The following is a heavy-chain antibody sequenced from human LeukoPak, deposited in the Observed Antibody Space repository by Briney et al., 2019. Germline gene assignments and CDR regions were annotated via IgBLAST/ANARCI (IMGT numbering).Heavy chain of an antibody. CDR3: ARDFWDDSSGYYYWFDP. CDR2: IIPIFGTA. J-gene: IGHJ5*02. CDR1: GGTSSSYA. D-gene: IGHD3-22*01. V-gene: IGHV1-69*01. Sequence: GSSVKVSCKASGGTSSSYAISWVRQAPGQGLEWMGGIIPIFGTANYAQKFQGRVTITADESTSTAYMELSSLRSENTAVYYCARDFWDDSSGYYYWFDPWGQGTLVTVSS.